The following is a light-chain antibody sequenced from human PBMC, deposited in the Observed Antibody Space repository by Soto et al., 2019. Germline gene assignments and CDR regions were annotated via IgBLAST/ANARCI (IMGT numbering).Light chain of an antibody. Sequence: EIVMTQSPATLSVSPGERATLSCRASQSVSSNLAWYQQKPGQAPRLLIYGASTRATGIPTRFSGSGSGTEFTLTISSLQSEDFVVYYCQQYNNWPRTVGQGTKV. CDR1: QSVSSN. CDR2: GAS. V-gene: IGKV3-15*01. J-gene: IGKJ1*01. CDR3: QQYNNWPRT.